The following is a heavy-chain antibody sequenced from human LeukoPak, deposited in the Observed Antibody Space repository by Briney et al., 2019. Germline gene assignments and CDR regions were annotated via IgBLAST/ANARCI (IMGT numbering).Heavy chain of an antibody. CDR1: GGSISSYY. CDR2: ISYSRST. V-gene: IGHV4-59*08. CDR3: ARRAIAIDP. D-gene: IGHD3-22*01. J-gene: IGHJ5*02. Sequence: SETLSLTCTVSGGSISSYYWTWIRQPPGKGLEWIGYISYSRSTNYNPSLKSRVTISVDTSKNQFSLELSSVTAADTAVYYCARRAIAIDPWGQGTLVTVSS.